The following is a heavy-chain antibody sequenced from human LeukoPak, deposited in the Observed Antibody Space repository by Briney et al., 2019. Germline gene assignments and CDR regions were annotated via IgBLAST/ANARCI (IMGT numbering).Heavy chain of an antibody. D-gene: IGHD3-10*01. CDR2: ISFDGSNK. CDR1: GFTFSSYG. J-gene: IGHJ4*02. V-gene: IGHV3-30*03. CDR3: ASMVRGAD. Sequence: GRSLRLSCAASGFTFSSYGMHWVRQAPGKGLEWVAFISFDGSNKYYGDSVKGRFTVSRDNSKNTLYLQMNSLRAEDTAVYYCASMVRGADWGQGTLVTVSS.